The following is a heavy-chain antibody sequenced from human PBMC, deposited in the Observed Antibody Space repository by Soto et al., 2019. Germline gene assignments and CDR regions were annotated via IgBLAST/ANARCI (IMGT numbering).Heavy chain of an antibody. CDR1: GGTFDNYA. CDR2: IIPMLDSA. CDR3: ARTYHYDSCGKTYFYYGMDV. J-gene: IGHJ6*02. V-gene: IGHV1-69*12. D-gene: IGHD3-22*01. Sequence: QVQLVQSGAEVKKPGSSVKVSCKASGGTFDNYAITWVRQAPGQGLEWMAGIIPMLDSANYAEKFQDRVTITADASTSTAYMEVSSLRSEDTAVYYFARTYHYDSCGKTYFYYGMDVWGQGTTVTVSS.